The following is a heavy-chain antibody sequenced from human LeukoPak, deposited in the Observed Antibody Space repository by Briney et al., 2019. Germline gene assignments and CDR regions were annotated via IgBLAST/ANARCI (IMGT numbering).Heavy chain of an antibody. CDR1: GYSFTNYD. Sequence: ASVKVSCKASGYSFTNYDINWVRQATGQGLEWMGWMNPNSGNTGYAQKFQGRVTITRNTSISTAYMELSSLRSEDTAVYYCARGVAWYYYGSATENWFDPWGQGTLVTVSS. D-gene: IGHD3-10*01. J-gene: IGHJ5*02. V-gene: IGHV1-8*03. CDR3: ARGVAWYYYGSATENWFDP. CDR2: MNPNSGNT.